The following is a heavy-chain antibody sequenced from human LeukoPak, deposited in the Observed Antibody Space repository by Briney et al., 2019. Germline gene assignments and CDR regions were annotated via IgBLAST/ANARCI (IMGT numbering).Heavy chain of an antibody. CDR2: ISGSGGRT. V-gene: IGHV3-23*01. J-gene: IGHJ4*02. D-gene: IGHD3-10*01. CDR1: GFTFNAYA. Sequence: GSLRLSCAASGFTFNAYAMSGVRRPPGRGVEGVPAISGSGGRTYYADSVKGRFTISRDNSKNTLYLQMNSLRAEDTAVYYCAKDLIPGLGELPYYFDYWGQGTLVTVSS. CDR3: AKDLIPGLGELPYYFDY.